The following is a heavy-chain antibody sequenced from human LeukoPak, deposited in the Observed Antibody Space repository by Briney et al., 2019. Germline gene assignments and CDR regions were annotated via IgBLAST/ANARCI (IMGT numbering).Heavy chain of an antibody. J-gene: IGHJ4*02. D-gene: IGHD5-12*01. V-gene: IGHV4-59*01. Sequence: PSETLSLTCTVSGGSISSYYWSWIRQPPGKGLEWIGYIYYSGSTNYNPSLKSRVTISMDTSKNQFSLKLSSVTAADTAVYYCARSRRRGSSGYDYYYWGQGTLVTVSS. CDR1: GGSISSYY. CDR3: ARSRRRGSSGYDYYY. CDR2: IYYSGST.